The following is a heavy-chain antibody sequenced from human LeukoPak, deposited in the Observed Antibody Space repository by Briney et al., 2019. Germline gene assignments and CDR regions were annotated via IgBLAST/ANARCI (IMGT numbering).Heavy chain of an antibody. Sequence: PGGSLRLSCAASGFTFSSYAMHWVRQAPGKGLEWMAVISDDGNNKYYADSVKGRFTISRDNAKNTVYLQMNSLRAEDTAVYYCARVGTGSWYFDLWGRGTLVTFSS. CDR3: ARVGTGSWYFDL. CDR1: GFTFSSYA. CDR2: ISDDGNNK. V-gene: IGHV3-30-3*01. J-gene: IGHJ2*01. D-gene: IGHD3-10*01.